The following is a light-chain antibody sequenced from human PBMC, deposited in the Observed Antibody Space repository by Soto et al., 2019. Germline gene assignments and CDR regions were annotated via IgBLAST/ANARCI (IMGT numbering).Light chain of an antibody. CDR3: QQYNNYPYT. Sequence: QMSQSPSALSASVPHRVTITCRASQSIRTWLAWYQQKPGTAPKLLIYKASSLQSGVPLRFSGSGSGTEFTLTISSLQPDDFATYYCQQYNNYPYTFGQGTKV. CDR2: KAS. CDR1: QSIRTW. J-gene: IGKJ2*01. V-gene: IGKV1-5*03.